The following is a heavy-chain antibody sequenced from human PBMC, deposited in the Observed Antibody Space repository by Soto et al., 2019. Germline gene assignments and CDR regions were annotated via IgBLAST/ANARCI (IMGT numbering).Heavy chain of an antibody. D-gene: IGHD3-9*01. CDR3: ARIRGYDTLTGYYTIDP. CDR1: GGSIKSGGYY. Sequence: SETLSLTCTVSGGSIKSGGYYWSWIRQRPGKGLEWMGCSYYSGSTLYNPAFESRILISVDASNNQFSLTLSSVTAADTAVYHCARIRGYDTLTGYYTIDPWGLGTLVTVS. CDR2: SYYSGST. J-gene: IGHJ5*02. V-gene: IGHV4-31*03.